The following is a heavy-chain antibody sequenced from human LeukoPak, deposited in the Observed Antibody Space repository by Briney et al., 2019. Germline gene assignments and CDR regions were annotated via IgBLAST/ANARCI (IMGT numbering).Heavy chain of an antibody. CDR3: ARVHSSSWWGGQYAFDI. V-gene: IGHV1-8*03. CDR2: MNPNSGNT. J-gene: IGHJ3*02. CDR1: GGTFSSYA. D-gene: IGHD6-13*01. Sequence: ASVKVSCKASGGTFSSYAISWVRQATGQGLEWMGWMNPNSGNTGYAQKFQGRVTITRNTSISTAYMELSSLRSEDTAVYYCARVHSSSWWGGQYAFDIWGQGTMVTVSS.